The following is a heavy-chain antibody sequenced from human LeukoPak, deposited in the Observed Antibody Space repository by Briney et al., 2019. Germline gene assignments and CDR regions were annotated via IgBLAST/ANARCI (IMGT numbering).Heavy chain of an antibody. J-gene: IGHJ4*02. CDR2: INPSGGST. CDR3: ARTLNYDNSGFDY. CDR1: GYTFTRYY. V-gene: IGHV1-46*01. D-gene: IGHD3-22*01. Sequence: ASVKVSCKASGYTFTRYYMHWVRQAPGQGLGWRGIINPSGGSTSYAQKFQGRVTMTRDTSTSTVYMELSSLRSEDTAVYYCARTLNYDNSGFDYWGQGTLVTVSS.